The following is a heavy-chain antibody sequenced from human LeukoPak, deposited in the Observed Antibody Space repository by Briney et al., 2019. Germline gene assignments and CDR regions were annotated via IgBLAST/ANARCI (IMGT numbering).Heavy chain of an antibody. J-gene: IGHJ3*01. V-gene: IGHV3-23*01. CDR2: ISGSGGST. D-gene: IGHD3-22*01. Sequence: PGGSLRLFCAASGFTLSSYAMSWVRQAPGKGLEWVSAISGSGGSTYYADSVKGRFTISRDNSKNTLYLQMNSLRAGDTAVYYCARDPYNIGGYGAFDVWGQGTMVIVSP. CDR1: GFTLSSYA. CDR3: ARDPYNIGGYGAFDV.